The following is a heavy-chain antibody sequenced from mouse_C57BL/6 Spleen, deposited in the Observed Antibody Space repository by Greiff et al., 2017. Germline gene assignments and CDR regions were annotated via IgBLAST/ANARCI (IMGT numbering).Heavy chain of an antibody. CDR1: GYSITSGYY. V-gene: IGHV3-6*01. J-gene: IGHJ3*01. Sequence: EVKLQESGPGLVKPSQSLSLTCSVTGYSITSGYYWNWIRQFPGNKLEWMGYISYDGSNNYNPSLKNRISITRDTSKNQYFLKLNSVTTEDTATYYCARAGIYYGSFAYWGQGTLVTVSA. D-gene: IGHD2-2*01. CDR3: ARAGIYYGSFAY. CDR2: ISYDGSN.